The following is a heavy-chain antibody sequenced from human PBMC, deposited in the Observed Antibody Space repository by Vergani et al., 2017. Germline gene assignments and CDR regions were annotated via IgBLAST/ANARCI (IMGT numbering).Heavy chain of an antibody. CDR3: ARAPGYSYGLYYFDY. J-gene: IGHJ4*02. CDR2: IKQDGSEK. Sequence: EVQLVESGGGLVQPGGSLRLSCAASGFTFSSYWMSWVRQAPGKGLEWVATIKQDGSEKNYVDSVKGRFTISRDNAKNSLYLQMNSMRAEDTAVYYCARAPGYSYGLYYFDYWGQGTLVTVSS. D-gene: IGHD5-18*01. V-gene: IGHV3-7*03. CDR1: GFTFSSYW.